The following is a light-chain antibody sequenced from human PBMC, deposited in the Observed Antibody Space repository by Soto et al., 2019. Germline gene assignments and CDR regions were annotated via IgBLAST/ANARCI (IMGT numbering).Light chain of an antibody. CDR3: QYYSTFSTWT. CDR1: QSISSW. CDR2: KAS. J-gene: IGKJ1*01. Sequence: DIQMTQSPSTLSASVGDRVTITCRASQSISSWLAWYPQKPGKAPRLLIYKASSLESGVPSRFSGSGSGTEFTITINNLQADDFASYYCQYYSTFSTWTFGQGTKVEIK. V-gene: IGKV1-5*03.